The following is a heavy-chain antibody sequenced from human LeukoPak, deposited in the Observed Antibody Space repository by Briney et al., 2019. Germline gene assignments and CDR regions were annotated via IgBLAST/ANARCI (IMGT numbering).Heavy chain of an antibody. J-gene: IGHJ4*02. V-gene: IGHV4-34*01. Sequence: PSETLSLTCAVYGGSFSGYYWSWIRQPPGKGLEWIGEINHSGSTNYNPSLKSRVTISVDTSKNQFSLKLSSVTAADTAVYYCARLPPHYGYDYWGQGTLVTVSS. CDR3: ARLPPHYGYDY. D-gene: IGHD5-18*01. CDR2: INHSGST. CDR1: GGSFSGYY.